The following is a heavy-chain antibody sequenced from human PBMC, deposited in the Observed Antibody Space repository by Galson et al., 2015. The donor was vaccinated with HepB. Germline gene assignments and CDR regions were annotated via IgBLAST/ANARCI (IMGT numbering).Heavy chain of an antibody. CDR3: ARETYSSGWYGY. CDR1: GFTFSSYS. CDR2: ISSSSNYI. V-gene: IGHV3-21*01. J-gene: IGHJ4*02. D-gene: IGHD6-19*01. Sequence: SLRLSCAASGFTFSSYSMNWVRQAPGKGLEWVSSISSSSNYIYYADSVKGRFTTSRDNAKNSLYLQMNSLRAEDTAVYYCARETYSSGWYGYWGQGTLVTVSS.